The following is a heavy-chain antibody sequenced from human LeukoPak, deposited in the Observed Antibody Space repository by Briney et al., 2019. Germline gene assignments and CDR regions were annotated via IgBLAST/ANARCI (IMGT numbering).Heavy chain of an antibody. CDR2: INSDGTST. D-gene: IGHD4-11*01. J-gene: IGHJ4*02. Sequence: GGSLRLSCAASGFTFISYWMHWVRQAPGKGLVWVSRINSDGTSTTYADSVKGRFTNSRDNAKNTLYLQMNSLRADDTAMYYCARDTGYSNYDYWGQGTLVTVSS. CDR3: ARDTGYSNYDY. V-gene: IGHV3-74*01. CDR1: GFTFISYW.